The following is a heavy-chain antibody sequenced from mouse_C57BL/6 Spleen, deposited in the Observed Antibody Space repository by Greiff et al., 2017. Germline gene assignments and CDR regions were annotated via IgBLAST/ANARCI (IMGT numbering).Heavy chain of an antibody. J-gene: IGHJ4*01. Sequence: EVQGVESGGGLVKPGGSLTLSCAASGFTFSSYAMSWVRQTPEKRLEWVATISDGGSYTYYPDNVKGRFTISRDNAENNLYLHRSHLKAEETAMYYCAKATRITTTGYAMDYWGQGTSVTGAS. D-gene: IGHD2-4*01. V-gene: IGHV5-4*01. CDR1: GFTFSSYA. CDR2: ISDGGSYT. CDR3: AKATRITTTGYAMDY.